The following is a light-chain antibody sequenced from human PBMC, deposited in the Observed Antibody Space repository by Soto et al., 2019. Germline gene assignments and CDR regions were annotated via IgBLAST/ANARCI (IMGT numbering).Light chain of an antibody. Sequence: EVVLTQSPATLSLSPLELATLSFRASENVRTFVDWYQQKPGQAPRLLIYGASNRATGIPARFSGSGSGTDFTLTISNLEPEDFAVYYCQQHSNWPPWTFGQGTKVDI. CDR3: QQHSNWPPWT. CDR2: GAS. V-gene: IGKV3-11*01. J-gene: IGKJ1*01. CDR1: ENVRTF.